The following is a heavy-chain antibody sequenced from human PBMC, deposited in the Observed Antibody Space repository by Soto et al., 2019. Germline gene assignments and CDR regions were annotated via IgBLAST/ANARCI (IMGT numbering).Heavy chain of an antibody. V-gene: IGHV3-30*03. Sequence: QVQLVESGGGVVQPGRSLRLSCAASGFTFKTYGMHWVRQAPGKGLEWVAVISFGGTDKYYADSVKGRFSISRDNSKSALYLQMNNLTADDTAVYYFAIEQWLREGYCYSMDVWGQGTTVTVSS. CDR2: ISFGGTDK. CDR3: AIEQWLREGYCYSMDV. CDR1: GFTFKTYG. J-gene: IGHJ6*02. D-gene: IGHD6-19*01.